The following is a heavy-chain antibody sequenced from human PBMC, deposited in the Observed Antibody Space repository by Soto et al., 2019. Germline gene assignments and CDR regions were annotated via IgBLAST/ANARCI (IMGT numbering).Heavy chain of an antibody. CDR1: GYTFTGYY. Sequence: ASVKVSCKASGYTFTGYYMHWVRQAPGQGLEWMGWINPNSGGTNYAQKFQGWVTMTRDTSISTAYMELSRLRSDDTAVYYCARGETTYYDFLSGYYGVNWFDPWGQRTLVTVSS. D-gene: IGHD3-3*01. J-gene: IGHJ5*02. CDR2: INPNSGGT. V-gene: IGHV1-2*04. CDR3: ARGETTYYDFLSGYYGVNWFDP.